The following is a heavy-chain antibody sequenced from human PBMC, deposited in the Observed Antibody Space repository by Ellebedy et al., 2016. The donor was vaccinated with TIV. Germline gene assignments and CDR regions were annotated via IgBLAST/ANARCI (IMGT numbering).Heavy chain of an antibody. J-gene: IGHJ4*02. CDR2: INHSGTT. CDR3: ARLNERWFDDY. V-gene: IGHV4-34*01. D-gene: IGHD3-10*01. CDR1: GGSFSGYY. Sequence: GSLRLSXAVYGGSFSGYYWSWIRQPPGKGLEWIGEINHSGTTNYSPSLKSRVTISVDTSKNQFSLKLSSVTAADTAVYYCARLNERWFDDYWGQGTRVTVSS.